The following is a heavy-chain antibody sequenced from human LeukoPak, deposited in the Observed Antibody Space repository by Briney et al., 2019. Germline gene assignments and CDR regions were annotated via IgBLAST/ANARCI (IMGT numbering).Heavy chain of an antibody. CDR2: ISHDGGDK. J-gene: IGHJ3*02. CDR1: RFTFSSYG. CDR3: AGGWLQWDDAFDI. Sequence: RSPRLSCAASRFTFSSYGMHWVCQAPGKGLEWVAVISHDGGDKYYGDSVKGRLTIPRDNSRNTLYLQMNSLRAEDTAVYYCAGGWLQWDDAFDIWGQGTRVTVSS. D-gene: IGHD5-24*01. V-gene: IGHV3-30*03.